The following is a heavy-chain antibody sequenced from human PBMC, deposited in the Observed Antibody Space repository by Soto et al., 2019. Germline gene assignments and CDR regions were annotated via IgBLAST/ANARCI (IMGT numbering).Heavy chain of an antibody. Sequence: QAQLVESGGGVVQPGGSLRLSCAASRFTFTNYAFHWVRQPPGKGLEWLAVISFDGDKKFYADSVKGRFIISRDNFKSTLYLQMKSLRAEDAALYFCGREDDYNYRSFNYGVVVSGQGTTVTVSS. CDR2: ISFDGDKK. V-gene: IGHV3-30-3*01. CDR1: RFTFTNYA. J-gene: IGHJ6*02. CDR3: GREDDYNYRSFNYGVVV. D-gene: IGHD5-12*01.